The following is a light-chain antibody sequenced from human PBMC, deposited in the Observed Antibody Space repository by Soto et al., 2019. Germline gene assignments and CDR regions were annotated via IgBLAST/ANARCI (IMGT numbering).Light chain of an antibody. Sequence: DIVMTQSPLSLPVTPGEPASISCRSSQSLLHSNGYNYLDWYLQKPGQSPQLLIYLGSNRSSGVPDRFSGSGSGTDFTLKISRVEAEDVGVYYCMQALQTWTFGQGTKLGIK. V-gene: IGKV2-28*01. CDR1: QSLLHSNGYNY. CDR3: MQALQTWT. CDR2: LGS. J-gene: IGKJ2*01.